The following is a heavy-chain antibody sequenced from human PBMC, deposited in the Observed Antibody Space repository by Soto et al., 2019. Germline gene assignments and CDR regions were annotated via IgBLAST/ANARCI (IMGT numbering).Heavy chain of an antibody. Sequence: SLRLSCAASGFTFDDYAMHWVRQAPGKGLEWVSGISWNSGSIGYADSVKGRFTISRDNAKNSLYLQMNSLRAEDTALYYCAKASSVKAMVTPLGYWGQGTLVTVSS. D-gene: IGHD5-18*01. CDR3: AKASSVKAMVTPLGY. CDR2: ISWNSGSI. CDR1: GFTFDDYA. J-gene: IGHJ4*02. V-gene: IGHV3-9*01.